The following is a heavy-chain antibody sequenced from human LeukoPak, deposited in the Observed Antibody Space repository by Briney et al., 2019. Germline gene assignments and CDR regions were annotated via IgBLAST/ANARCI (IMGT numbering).Heavy chain of an antibody. J-gene: IGHJ5*02. CDR3: ATDRKGLNWFDP. Sequence: SETLSLTCTVSGGSISTYYWSWIPQRPGKGLEWIGYIYYSGSTNYNPSLKSRVTISVDTSKNQFSLKLNSVPAADTAVYYCATDRKGLNWFDPWGQGILVTVSS. CDR1: GGSISTYY. V-gene: IGHV4-59*01. D-gene: IGHD1-14*01. CDR2: IYYSGST.